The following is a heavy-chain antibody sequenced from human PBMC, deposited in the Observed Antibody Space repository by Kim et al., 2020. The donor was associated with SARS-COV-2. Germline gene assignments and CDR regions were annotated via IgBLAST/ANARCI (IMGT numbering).Heavy chain of an antibody. CDR2: IYYSGST. Sequence: SETLSLTCTVSGGSISSSSYYWGWIRQPPGKGLEWIGSIYYSGSTYYNPSLKSRVTISVDTSKNQFSLKLSSVTAADTAVYYCARRDIYYGSGSYSYWGQGTLVTVSS. J-gene: IGHJ4*02. D-gene: IGHD3-10*01. CDR1: GGSISSSSYY. V-gene: IGHV4-39*01. CDR3: ARRDIYYGSGSYSY.